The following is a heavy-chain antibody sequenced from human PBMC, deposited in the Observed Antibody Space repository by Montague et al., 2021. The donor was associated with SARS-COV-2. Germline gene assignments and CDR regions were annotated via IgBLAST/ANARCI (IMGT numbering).Heavy chain of an antibody. V-gene: IGHV4-59*01. D-gene: IGHD4-17*01. Sequence: SETLSLTCTVSGGSISSYYRSWIRQPPGKGLEWIGYIYYSGSTNYNPSLKSRVTISVDTSKNQFSLKLSSVTAADTAVYYCARVGAYGDYPTPPTFDYWGQGTLVTVSS. CDR3: ARVGAYGDYPTPPTFDY. CDR1: GGSISSYY. CDR2: IYYSGST. J-gene: IGHJ4*02.